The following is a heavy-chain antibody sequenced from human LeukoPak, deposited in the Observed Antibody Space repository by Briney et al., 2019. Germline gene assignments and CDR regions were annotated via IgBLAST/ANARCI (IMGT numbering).Heavy chain of an antibody. CDR2: IYPGDSDT. V-gene: IGHV5-51*01. CDR3: GRHKGGSTWDPFDY. CDR1: GYNFISHR. Sequence: SGGSLEISCQGSGYNFISHRIGWVRQLPGKGLEGMGIIYPGDSDTRYSPSFQDQVTISVDKSIRTAYLQWSSLKASDTAMYYCGRHKGGSTWDPFDYWGQGTLVTVSS. D-gene: IGHD6-13*01. J-gene: IGHJ4*02.